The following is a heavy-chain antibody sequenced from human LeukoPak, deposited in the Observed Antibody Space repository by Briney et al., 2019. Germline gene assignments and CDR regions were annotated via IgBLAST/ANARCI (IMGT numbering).Heavy chain of an antibody. CDR1: GFTFSDYY. D-gene: IGHD5/OR15-5a*01. V-gene: IGHV3-11*05. CDR3: AREDSTITAFHFPDS. Sequence: GGSLRLSCGTSGFTFSDYYMSWIRQAPGKGLEGVSHIGTTSSDTNYADSVKGRFTISRDNAKDSLYLQMNSLRAEDTAVYYCAREDSTITAFHFPDSWGPGTLVTVSS. J-gene: IGHJ4*02. CDR2: IGTTSSDT.